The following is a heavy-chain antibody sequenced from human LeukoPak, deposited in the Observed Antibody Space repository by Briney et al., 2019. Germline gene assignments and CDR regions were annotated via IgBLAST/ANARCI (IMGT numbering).Heavy chain of an antibody. V-gene: IGHV3-7*01. D-gene: IGHD3-22*01. J-gene: IGHJ6*03. CDR3: AREVPDPDSSGYYGVIDYYYYYMDV. CDR2: IKQDGSEK. Sequence: PGGSLRLSCAASGFTFSSYWMSWVRQAPGKGLEWVANIKQDGSEKYYVDSVKGRFTISRDNAKNSLYLRMNSLRAEDTAVYYCAREVPDPDSSGYYGVIDYYYYYMDVWGKGTTVTVSS. CDR1: GFTFSSYW.